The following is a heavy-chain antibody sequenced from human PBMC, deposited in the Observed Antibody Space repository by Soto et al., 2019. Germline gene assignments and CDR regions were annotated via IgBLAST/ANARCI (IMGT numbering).Heavy chain of an antibody. D-gene: IGHD3-3*01. CDR3: ARGSRSGFGSLDY. J-gene: IGHJ4*02. Sequence: SETLSLTCAVYGGSFSGYYWSWIRQPPGKGLEWIGEINHSGSTNYNPSLKSRVTISVDTSKNQFSLKLSSVTAADTAVYYCARGSRSGFGSLDYWGQGTLVTVPQ. CDR1: GGSFSGYY. CDR2: INHSGST. V-gene: IGHV4-34*01.